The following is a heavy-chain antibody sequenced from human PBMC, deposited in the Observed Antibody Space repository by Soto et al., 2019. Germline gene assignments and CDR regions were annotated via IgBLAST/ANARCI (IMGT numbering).Heavy chain of an antibody. CDR2: INHSGST. Sequence: PSETLSLTCAVYGGSFSGYYWSWTRQPPGKGLEWIGEINHSGSTNYNPSLKSRVTISVDTSKNQFSLKLSSVTAADTAVYYCARASSYYYGMDVWGQGTTVTVSS. CDR1: GGSFSGYY. D-gene: IGHD2-2*01. CDR3: ARASSYYYGMDV. J-gene: IGHJ6*02. V-gene: IGHV4-34*01.